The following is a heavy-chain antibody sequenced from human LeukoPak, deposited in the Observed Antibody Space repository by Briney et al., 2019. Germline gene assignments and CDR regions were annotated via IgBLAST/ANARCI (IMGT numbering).Heavy chain of an antibody. V-gene: IGHV3-13*01. Sequence: GGSLRLSCAASGFTFSSYDMHWVRQATGKGLEWVSAIGTAGDTYYPGSVKGRFTISRDNSKNTLYLQMNSLRAEDTAVYYCARDRVATPHYYFDYWGQGTLVTVSS. CDR2: IGTAGDT. D-gene: IGHD5-12*01. CDR3: ARDRVATPHYYFDY. CDR1: GFTFSSYD. J-gene: IGHJ4*02.